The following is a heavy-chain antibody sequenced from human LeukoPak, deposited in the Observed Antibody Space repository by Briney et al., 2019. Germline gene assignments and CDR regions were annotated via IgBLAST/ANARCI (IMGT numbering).Heavy chain of an antibody. V-gene: IGHV3-9*03. Sequence: GGSLRLSCAASGFTFDDYAMHWVRQAPGEGLEWVSGISWNSGSIGYADSVKGRFTISRDNAKNSLYLQMNSLRAEDMALYYCAKDPFPYCSGGSCYSVYFDYWGQGTLVTVSS. D-gene: IGHD2-15*01. CDR1: GFTFDDYA. CDR3: AKDPFPYCSGGSCYSVYFDY. CDR2: ISWNSGSI. J-gene: IGHJ4*02.